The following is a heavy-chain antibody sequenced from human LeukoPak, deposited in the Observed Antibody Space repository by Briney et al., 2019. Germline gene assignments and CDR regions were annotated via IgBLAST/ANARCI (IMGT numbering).Heavy chain of an antibody. CDR3: ARLVYDTTGGYSYDY. CDR1: GYTFTGYC. D-gene: IGHD3-22*01. CDR2: INCNSGDT. V-gene: IGHV1-2*02. Sequence: ASVKVSCKASGYTFTGYCIHWVRQAPGQGLEWMGWINCNSGDTHYAQRFQGRVTMTRDTSISTAYMELSRLTSDDTAVYYCARLVYDTTGGYSYDYWGQGTLVTVSP. J-gene: IGHJ4*02.